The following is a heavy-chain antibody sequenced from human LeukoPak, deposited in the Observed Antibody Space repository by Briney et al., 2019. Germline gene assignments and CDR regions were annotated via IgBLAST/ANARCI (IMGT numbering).Heavy chain of an antibody. CDR3: ASGRIKNGMDV. D-gene: IGHD5-24*01. Sequence: SETLSLTCTVSGGTISSYYWSWIRQPPGKGLEWIGYIYYSGSTNYNPSLESPVTISVDTSKNQFSLKLSSVTAADTAVYYCASGRIKNGMDVWGQGTTVTVPS. J-gene: IGHJ6*02. V-gene: IGHV4-59*08. CDR2: IYYSGST. CDR1: GGTISSYY.